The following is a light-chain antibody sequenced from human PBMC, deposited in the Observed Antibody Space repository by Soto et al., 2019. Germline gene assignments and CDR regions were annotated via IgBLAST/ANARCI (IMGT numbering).Light chain of an antibody. CDR2: WAS. J-gene: IGKJ1*01. Sequence: DIVMTQSPDSLAVSLGERATINCKSSQSVLHSSTEKHFLTWYQQKPGQAPKLLIYWASTQESGVPDRFSASGYGTDFTPTSRSLKAEDWTVYYCHHYYIAPCPVGQGTKVQIK. CDR3: HHYYIAPCP. V-gene: IGKV4-1*01. CDR1: QSVLHSSTEKHF.